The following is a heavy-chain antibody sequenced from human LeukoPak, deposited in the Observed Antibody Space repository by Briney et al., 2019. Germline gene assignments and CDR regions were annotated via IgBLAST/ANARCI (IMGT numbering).Heavy chain of an antibody. Sequence: GGSLRLSCAASGFTFSSYAMSWVRQAPGKGLEWVSAISVSGGSTYYADSVKGRFTISRDNSKNTLYLQMNSLRAEDTAVYYCAKDGLYDYVWGSYRLVNWFDPWGQGTLVTVSS. CDR2: ISVSGGST. CDR3: AKDGLYDYVWGSYRLVNWFDP. V-gene: IGHV3-23*01. J-gene: IGHJ5*02. D-gene: IGHD3-16*02. CDR1: GFTFSSYA.